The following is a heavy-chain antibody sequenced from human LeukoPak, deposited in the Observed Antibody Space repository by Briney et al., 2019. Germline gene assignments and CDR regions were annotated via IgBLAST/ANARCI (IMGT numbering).Heavy chain of an antibody. CDR3: TWMATIFTVDY. J-gene: IGHJ4*02. CDR1: GLTFSDHY. CDR2: IRNDRIT. D-gene: IGHD5-12*01. Sequence: GSLRLSCAASGLTFSDHYMDWVRQAPGKGLEWVGRIRNDRITDYAAPVQGRFSISRDNSKNTFYLQMNSLRTEDTGMYFCTWMATIFTVDYWGQGTLVTVSS. V-gene: IGHV3-15*01.